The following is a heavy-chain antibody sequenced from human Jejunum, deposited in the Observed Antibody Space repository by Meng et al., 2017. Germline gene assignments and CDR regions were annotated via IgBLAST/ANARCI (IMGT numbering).Heavy chain of an antibody. CDR1: GFTFTNSY. CDR2: FYPTGDT. CDR3: ARGSFGQQIDY. D-gene: IGHD3-16*01. Sequence: EVQLVEAGGGLIPSGGSLRLSCAASGFTFTNSYMTWVRQAPGKGLEWVSTFYPTGDTYYTDPVKGRFTISRDNSKSTLFLQMTSLRADDTAVYYCARGSFGQQIDYWGQGTLVTVSS. V-gene: IGHV3-53*01. J-gene: IGHJ4*02.